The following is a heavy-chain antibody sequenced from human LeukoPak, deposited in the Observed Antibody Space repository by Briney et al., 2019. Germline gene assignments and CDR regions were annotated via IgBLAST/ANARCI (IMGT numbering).Heavy chain of an antibody. J-gene: IGHJ5*02. CDR3: ARVGSRVAGTRGWFYP. CDR2: IIPILGIA. V-gene: IGHV1-69*04. Sequence: ASVKVSCKASGGTFSSYAISWVRQAPGQGLEWMGRIIPILGIANYAQKFQGRVTITADKSTSTAYMELSSLRSEDTAVYYCARVGSRVAGTRGWFYPWGQGTLVTVSS. D-gene: IGHD6-19*01. CDR1: GGTFSSYA.